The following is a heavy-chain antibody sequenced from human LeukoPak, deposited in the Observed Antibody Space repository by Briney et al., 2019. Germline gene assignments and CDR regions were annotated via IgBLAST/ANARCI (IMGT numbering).Heavy chain of an antibody. J-gene: IGHJ4*02. D-gene: IGHD1-1*01. CDR3: ARVLLEREAR. CDR1: GFTFSSYN. Sequence: GGSLRLSCAASGFTFSSYNMNWVRQAPGKGLEWVSSISSSSSYIYYADSVKGRFTISRDNAKNTLYLQMNSLRAEDTAVYYCARVLLEREARWGQGTLVTVSS. CDR2: ISSSSSYI. V-gene: IGHV3-21*01.